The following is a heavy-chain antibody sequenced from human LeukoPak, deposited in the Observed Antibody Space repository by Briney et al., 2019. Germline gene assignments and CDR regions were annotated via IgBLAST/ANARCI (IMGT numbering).Heavy chain of an antibody. J-gene: IGHJ4*02. CDR2: IYPGDSDT. D-gene: IGHD6-13*01. CDR3: AREGGTAAAGTGYFDY. Sequence: GESLKISCKGSGYSFTSYWIGWVRQMPGKGLEWMGIIYPGDSDTRYSPSFQGQVTISADKSISTAYLQWSSLKASDTAMYYCAREGGTAAAGTGYFDYWGQGTLVTVSS. CDR1: GYSFTSYW. V-gene: IGHV5-51*01.